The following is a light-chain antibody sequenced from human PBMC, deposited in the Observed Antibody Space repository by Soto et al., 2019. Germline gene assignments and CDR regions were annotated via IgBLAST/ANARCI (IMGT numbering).Light chain of an antibody. CDR1: QAISSY. J-gene: IGKJ3*01. V-gene: IGKV1-9*01. CDR3: QQVNSYPFT. Sequence: DIQLTQSPSFLSASVGDRVTITCRASQAISSYLAWYQQKPGKAPNLLIYAASILQSGVPSRFSGSGSGTEFTLTVSSLQPEDFATYYCQQVNSYPFTFGPGTIVDI. CDR2: AAS.